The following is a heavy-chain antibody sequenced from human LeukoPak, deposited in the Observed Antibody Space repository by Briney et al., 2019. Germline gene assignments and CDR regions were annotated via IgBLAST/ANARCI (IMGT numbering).Heavy chain of an antibody. CDR3: ARGSNTADY. CDR2: ISSSSSTI. CDR1: GLTFSSYS. J-gene: IGHJ4*02. D-gene: IGHD5-18*01. Sequence: PGGSLRLSCAASGLTFSSYSMNWVRQAPGKGLEWVSYISSSSSTIYYADSVKGRFTISRDNAKNSLYLQMNSLRAEDTAVYYCARGSNTADYWGQGTRVTVSS. V-gene: IGHV3-48*01.